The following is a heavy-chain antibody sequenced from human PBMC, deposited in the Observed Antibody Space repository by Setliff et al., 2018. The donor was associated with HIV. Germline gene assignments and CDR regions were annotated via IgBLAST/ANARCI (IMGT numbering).Heavy chain of an antibody. CDR3: ARTRGYSYGTLAGFDY. Sequence: PSETLSLTCTVSGASIRSQYWSWIRKPPGKGLEWIGYISYSGSTNYNPALESRVAMSVDTSKQQFSLEVSSVTAAATAVYYCARTRGYSYGTLAGFDYWGRGSLVTVSS. V-gene: IGHV4-59*11. CDR1: GASIRSQY. D-gene: IGHD5-18*01. CDR2: ISYSGST. J-gene: IGHJ4*01.